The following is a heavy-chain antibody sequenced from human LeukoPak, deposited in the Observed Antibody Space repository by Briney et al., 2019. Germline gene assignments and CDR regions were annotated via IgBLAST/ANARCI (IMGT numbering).Heavy chain of an antibody. CDR2: IYYSGST. CDR1: GFTFSSYA. J-gene: IGHJ2*01. D-gene: IGHD3-10*01. Sequence: GSLRLSCAASGFTFSSYAMSWIRQPPGKGLEWIGYIYYSGSTNYNPSLKSRVTISVDTSKNQFSLKLSSVTAADTAVYYCARRHYYGSGSYFAYWYFDLWGRGTLVTVSS. V-gene: IGHV4-59*08. CDR3: ARRHYYGSGSYFAYWYFDL.